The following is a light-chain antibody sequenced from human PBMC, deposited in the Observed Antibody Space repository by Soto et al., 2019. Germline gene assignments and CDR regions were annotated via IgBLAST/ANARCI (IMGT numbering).Light chain of an antibody. CDR3: QQYGSSPPLS. Sequence: EIVLTQSPGTLSLSPGERATLSCRASQSVTSSYLAWYQQKPGQAPRLLTYGASSRATGIPDRFSGSGSGTDFTLTISRLEPEDFAVYYCQQYGSSPPLSFGGGTKVDIK. J-gene: IGKJ4*01. V-gene: IGKV3-20*01. CDR1: QSVTSSY. CDR2: GAS.